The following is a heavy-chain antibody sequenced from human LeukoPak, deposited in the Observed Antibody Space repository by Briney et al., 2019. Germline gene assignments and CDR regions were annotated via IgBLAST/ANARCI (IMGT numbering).Heavy chain of an antibody. CDR3: ARGVIVGATTTGFDY. V-gene: IGHV1-69*05. J-gene: IGHJ4*02. CDR2: IIPIFGTA. D-gene: IGHD1-26*01. CDR1: GGTFSSYA. Sequence: SVKVSCKASGGTFSSYAISWVRQAPGQGLEWMGRIIPIFGTANYAQKFQCRVTITTDESTSTAYMELSSLRSGDTAVYYCARGVIVGATTTGFDYWGQGTLVSVSS.